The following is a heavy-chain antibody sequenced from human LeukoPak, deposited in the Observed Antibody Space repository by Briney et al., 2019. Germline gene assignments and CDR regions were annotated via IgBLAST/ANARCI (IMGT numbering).Heavy chain of an antibody. CDR2: ISSSGSTI. D-gene: IGHD1-26*01. V-gene: IGHV3-48*03. J-gene: IGHJ6*03. Sequence: QPGGSLRLSCAASGFTFSSYEMNWVRQAPGKGLEWVSYISSSGSTIYYADSVKGRFTISRDNAKNSLYLQMNSLRAEDTAVYYCAKDLFARAAQGSYYMDVWGKGTTVTVSS. CDR3: AKDLFARAAQGSYYMDV. CDR1: GFTFSSYE.